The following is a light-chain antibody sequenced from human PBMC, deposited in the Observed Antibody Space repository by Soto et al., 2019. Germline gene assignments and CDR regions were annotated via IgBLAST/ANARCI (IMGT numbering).Light chain of an antibody. CDR1: QSVSNR. CDR3: QHYKNWPYT. CDR2: GAS. V-gene: IGKV3-15*01. J-gene: IGKJ2*01. Sequence: EILMTQSPGTLSVSPGERATLSCRASQSVSNRLAWYQQKLGQAPRLLIYGASTRATGIPARFSGSGSGTEFTLTISSLQSEDSAIYYCQHYKNWPYTFGQGTKLEMK.